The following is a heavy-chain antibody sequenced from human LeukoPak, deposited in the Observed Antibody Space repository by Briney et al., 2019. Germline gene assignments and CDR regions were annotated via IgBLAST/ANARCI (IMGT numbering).Heavy chain of an antibody. D-gene: IGHD3-3*01. CDR1: KFTFSDFY. CDR3: TRQLLGFGVVIPTGY. Sequence: GGSLRLSCVASKFTFSDFYMSWIRQAPGKGLEWVSYISDSGTTMYYADSVKGRFTISRDNAKNSLYLQMDSLRADDTAVYYCTRQLLGFGVVIPTGYWGQGTLVTASS. V-gene: IGHV3-11*01. J-gene: IGHJ4*02. CDR2: ISDSGTTM.